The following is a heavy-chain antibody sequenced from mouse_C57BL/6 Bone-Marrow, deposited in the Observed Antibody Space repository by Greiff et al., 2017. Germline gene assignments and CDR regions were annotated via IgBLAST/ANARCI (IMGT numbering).Heavy chain of an antibody. V-gene: IGHV1-54*01. Sequence: VQLQQSGAELVRPGTSVKVSCKASGYAFTNYLIAWVKQRPGQGLEWIGVINPGSGGTNYNEKFKGKATLTAAKSSSTAYMQLSSLTSAYSAVYVCARKERGYWYFDVWGTGTTVTVSS. CDR2: INPGSGGT. CDR3: ARKERGYWYFDV. J-gene: IGHJ1*03. CDR1: GYAFTNYL.